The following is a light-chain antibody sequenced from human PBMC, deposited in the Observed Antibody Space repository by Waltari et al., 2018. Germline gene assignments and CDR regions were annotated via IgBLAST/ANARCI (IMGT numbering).Light chain of an antibody. CDR2: TAS. J-gene: IGKJ4*01. Sequence: DIQMTQSPSSLSASVGDRVTITCRASQSIRNYLHWYQQKPGKAPMLLIYTASNLQSGVPSRFSGSGSGTDFTLTVSSLQPDDFATYYCQQSYTAPTFGGGTKVEIK. V-gene: IGKV1-39*01. CDR1: QSIRNY. CDR3: QQSYTAPT.